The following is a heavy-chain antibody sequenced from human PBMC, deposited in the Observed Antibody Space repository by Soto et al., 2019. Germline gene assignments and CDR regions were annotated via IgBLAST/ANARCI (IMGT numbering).Heavy chain of an antibody. CDR3: ATPGVAVAGYYYYGMDV. D-gene: IGHD6-19*01. CDR1: GGTFSSYA. Sequence: SVKVSCKASGGTFSSYAISWVRQAPGQGLEWMGGIIPIFGTANYAQKFQGRVTITADKSTSTAYMELSSLRSEDTAVYYCATPGVAVAGYYYYGMDVWGQGTTVTVSS. CDR2: IIPIFGTA. V-gene: IGHV1-69*06. J-gene: IGHJ6*02.